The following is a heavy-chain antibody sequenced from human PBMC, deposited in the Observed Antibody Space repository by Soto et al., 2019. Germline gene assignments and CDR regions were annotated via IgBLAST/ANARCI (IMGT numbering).Heavy chain of an antibody. D-gene: IGHD6-19*01. CDR1: GGSISSYY. CDR3: ARHGSIAVAGNAFDI. CDR2: IDYSGST. J-gene: IGHJ3*02. V-gene: IGHV4-59*08. Sequence: QVQLQESGPGLVKPSETLSLTCTVSGGSISSYYWSWIRQPPGKGLEWIGYIDYSGSTNYNPSLKSRVTISVDTSKNQFSLKLSSVTAADTAVYYCARHGSIAVAGNAFDIWGQGTMVTVSS.